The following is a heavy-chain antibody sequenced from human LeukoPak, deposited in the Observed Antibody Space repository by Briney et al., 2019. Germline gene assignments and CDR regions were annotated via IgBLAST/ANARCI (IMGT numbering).Heavy chain of an antibody. V-gene: IGHV1-69*05. CDR3: ARDKVVATVGDY. J-gene: IGHJ4*02. D-gene: IGHD5-12*01. CDR1: GGTFSSYA. Sequence: ASVKVSCKASGGTFSSYAISWVRQAPGQGLEWMGGIIPIFGTANYAQKFQGRVTMTTDTSTSTAYMELRSLRSDDTAVYYCARDKVVATVGDYWGQGTLVTVSS. CDR2: IIPIFGTA.